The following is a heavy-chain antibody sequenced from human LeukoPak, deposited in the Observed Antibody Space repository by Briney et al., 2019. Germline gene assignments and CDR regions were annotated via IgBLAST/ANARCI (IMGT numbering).Heavy chain of an antibody. D-gene: IGHD2-2*01. CDR2: IIPIFGTA. Sequence: SVKVSCKASGGTFSSYAISWVRQAPGQGLEWMGGIIPIFGTANYAQKFQGRVTITADESTSTAYMELSSLRSEDTAVYYCAREGCSSTSCYLDYYYYGMDVWGQGTTVTVSS. CDR1: GGTFSSYA. J-gene: IGHJ6*02. CDR3: AREGCSSTSCYLDYYYYGMDV. V-gene: IGHV1-69*13.